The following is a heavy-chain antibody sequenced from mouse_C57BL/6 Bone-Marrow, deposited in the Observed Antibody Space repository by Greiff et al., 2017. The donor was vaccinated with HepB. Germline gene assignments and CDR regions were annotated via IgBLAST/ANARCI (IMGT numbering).Heavy chain of an antibody. CDR2: ISNGGGST. CDR3: ARYSNYDYYAMDY. Sequence: DVKLVESGGGLVQPGGSLKLSCAASGFTFSDYYMYWVRQTPEKRLEWVAYISNGGGSTYYPDTVKGRCTISRDNAKNTLYLQMSRLKSEDTAMYYCARYSNYDYYAMDYWGQGTSVTVSS. V-gene: IGHV5-12*01. D-gene: IGHD2-5*01. J-gene: IGHJ4*01. CDR1: GFTFSDYY.